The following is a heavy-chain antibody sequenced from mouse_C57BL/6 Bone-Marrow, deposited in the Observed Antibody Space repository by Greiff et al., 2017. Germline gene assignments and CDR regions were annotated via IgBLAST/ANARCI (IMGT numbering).Heavy chain of an antibody. CDR1: GYSFTGYY. CDR2: INPSTGGT. J-gene: IGHJ4*01. CDR3: ARHDYNAMDY. Sequence: EVQLQQSGPELVKPGASVKISCKASGYSFTGYYMNWVKQSPEKSLEWIGEINPSTGGTTYNQKFKAKATLTVDKSSSTAYMQLKGLTSEDSAVYYCARHDYNAMDYWGQGTSVTVSS. V-gene: IGHV1-42*01.